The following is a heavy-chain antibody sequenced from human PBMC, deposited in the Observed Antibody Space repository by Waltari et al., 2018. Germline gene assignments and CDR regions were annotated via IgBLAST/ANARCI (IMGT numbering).Heavy chain of an antibody. CDR1: Y. CDR3: ARRRLHYYDSSGYYLDAFDI. CDR2: IYYSGST. D-gene: IGHD3-22*01. J-gene: IGHJ3*02. Sequence: YWSWIRQPPGKGLEWIGYIYYSGSTNYNPSLKSRVTISVDTSKNQFSLKLSSVTAADTAVYYCARRRLHYYDSSGYYLDAFDIWGQGTMVTVSS. V-gene: IGHV4-59*01.